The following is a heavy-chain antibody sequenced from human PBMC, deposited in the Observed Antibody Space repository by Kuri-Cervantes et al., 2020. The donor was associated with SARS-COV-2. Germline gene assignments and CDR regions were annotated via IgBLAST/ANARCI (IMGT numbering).Heavy chain of an antibody. J-gene: IGHJ4*02. CDR1: GFTFSSYA. CDR3: ARDYSSWYKGPFDY. Sequence: GGSLRLSCAASGFTFSSYAMTWVRQAPGKGLEWVSGISESGDITDYADSVKGRFTISRDSSKNTLYLQMNSLRAEDTAVYYCARDYSSWYKGPFDYWGQGTLVTVSS. V-gene: IGHV3-23*01. CDR2: ISESGDIT. D-gene: IGHD6-13*01.